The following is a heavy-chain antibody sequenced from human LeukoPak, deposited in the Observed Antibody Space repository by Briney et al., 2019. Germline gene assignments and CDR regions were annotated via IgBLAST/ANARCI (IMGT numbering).Heavy chain of an antibody. V-gene: IGHV3-7*05. CDR3: ARATTLFGVDKYFHY. Sequence: GGSLRLSCAASGFTFSNYWMSWVRQAPGKGLEWVANIKQDGSDKYYVDSVKGRFTISRDNAKNSLHLQMNSLRAEDTAVYYCARATTLFGVDKYFHYWGQGTPVTVSS. D-gene: IGHD3-3*01. J-gene: IGHJ4*02. CDR2: IKQDGSDK. CDR1: GFTFSNYW.